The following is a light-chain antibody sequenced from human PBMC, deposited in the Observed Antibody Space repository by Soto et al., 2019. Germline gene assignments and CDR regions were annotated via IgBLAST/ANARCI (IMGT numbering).Light chain of an antibody. CDR3: CSYASSSSYV. CDR1: TSDVGGYNL. J-gene: IGLJ1*01. V-gene: IGLV2-23*01. CDR2: EGT. Sequence: QSALTQPAPVSGSPGQSITISRSGTTSDVGGYNLVSWYQQHTAKAPKLLIYEGTQRPSGVSSRFSGSKSGNTASLTISGLQAEDEADYYCCSYASSSSYVFGTGTKVTVL.